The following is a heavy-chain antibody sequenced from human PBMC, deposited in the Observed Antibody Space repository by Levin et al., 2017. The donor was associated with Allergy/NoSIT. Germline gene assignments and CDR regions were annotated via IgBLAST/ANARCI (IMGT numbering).Heavy chain of an antibody. D-gene: IGHD3-10*01. CDR1: GGSISSYY. CDR3: ARGGWYNGSGRTYGMDV. J-gene: IGHJ6*02. Sequence: SETLSLTCTVSGGSISSYYWSWIRQPPGKGLEWIGYISDSGYTNYNPSLKSRVTISVDTSKNQFSLRLSSVTAADTAVYYCARGGWYNGSGRTYGMDVWGQGTTVTVSS. V-gene: IGHV4-59*01. CDR2: ISDSGYT.